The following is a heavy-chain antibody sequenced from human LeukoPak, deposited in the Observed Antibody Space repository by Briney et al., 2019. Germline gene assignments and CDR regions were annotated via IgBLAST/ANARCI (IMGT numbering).Heavy chain of an antibody. CDR1: GGTFSSYA. D-gene: IGHD3-22*01. CDR2: IIPILGIA. J-gene: IGHJ4*02. V-gene: IGHV1-69*04. Sequence: GASVKVSCKASGGTFSSYAISWVRQAPGQGLEWMGRIIPILGIANYAQKFQGRVTITADKSTSTAYMELSSLRSEDTAVYYCARDLSSGYYYGYWGQGTQVTVSS. CDR3: ARDLSSGYYYGY.